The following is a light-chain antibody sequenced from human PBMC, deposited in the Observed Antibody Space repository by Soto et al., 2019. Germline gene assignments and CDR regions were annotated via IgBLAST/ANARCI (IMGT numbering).Light chain of an antibody. J-gene: IGLJ2*01. V-gene: IGLV1-51*01. CDR2: DNN. Sequence: QSVLTQPPSVSAAPGQKVTIPCSGGSSNIGNNYVSWYQQLPGTAPKLLIYDNNKRPSGIPDRFSGSKSGTSATLGITGLQTGDEADYYCGTWHSSLSAGVFGGGTKLTV. CDR3: GTWHSSLSAGV. CDR1: SSNIGNNY.